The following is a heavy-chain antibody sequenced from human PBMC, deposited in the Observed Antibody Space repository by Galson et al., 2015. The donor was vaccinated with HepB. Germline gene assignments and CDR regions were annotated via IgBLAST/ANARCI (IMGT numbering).Heavy chain of an antibody. CDR3: ARDRDGGSPDDAFDI. CDR1: GFTVSTNY. J-gene: IGHJ3*02. CDR2: IYSGGST. V-gene: IGHV3-66*01. D-gene: IGHD4-23*01. Sequence: SLRLSCAASGFTVSTNYMSWVRQAPGKGLEWVSVIYSGGSTYYADSVKGRFTISRDNSKNTLYLQMNSLRAEDMAVYYCARDRDGGSPDDAFDIWGQGTMVTVSS.